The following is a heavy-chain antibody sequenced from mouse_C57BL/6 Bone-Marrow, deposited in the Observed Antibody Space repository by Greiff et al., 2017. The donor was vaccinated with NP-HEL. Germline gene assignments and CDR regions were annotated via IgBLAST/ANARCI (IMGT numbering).Heavy chain of an antibody. CDR1: GFTFSDYY. Sequence: EVKVVESGGGLVQPGGSLKLSCAASGFTFSDYYMYWVRQTPEKRLEWVAYISNGGGSTYYPDTVKGRFTISRDNAKNTLYLQMSRLKSEDTAMYYCARHGGYDEGWYFDVWGTGTTVTVSS. CDR3: ARHGGYDEGWYFDV. CDR2: ISNGGGST. J-gene: IGHJ1*03. D-gene: IGHD2-2*01. V-gene: IGHV5-12*01.